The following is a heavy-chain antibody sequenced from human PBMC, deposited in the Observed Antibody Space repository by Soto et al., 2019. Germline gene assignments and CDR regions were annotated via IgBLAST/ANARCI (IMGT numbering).Heavy chain of an antibody. Sequence: GGSLRLSCAASGFTFSSYAMSWVRQAPGKGLEWVSAISGSGGSTYYADSVKGRFTISRDNSKNTLYLQMNSLRAEDTAVYYCANVPSIAVAGRTAIYYYYGMDVWGQGTTVTVSS. D-gene: IGHD6-19*01. V-gene: IGHV3-23*01. CDR3: ANVPSIAVAGRTAIYYYYGMDV. CDR2: ISGSGGST. CDR1: GFTFSSYA. J-gene: IGHJ6*02.